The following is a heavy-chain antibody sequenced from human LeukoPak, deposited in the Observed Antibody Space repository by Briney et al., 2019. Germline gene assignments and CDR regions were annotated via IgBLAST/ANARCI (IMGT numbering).Heavy chain of an antibody. D-gene: IGHD6-13*01. CDR1: GGSISSYS. CDR3: ASTHTAAPAAPPFDY. CDR2: IYSSGST. Sequence: SETLSLTCTVSGGSISSYSWSWIRQPAGKGLEWIGRIYSSGSTNYNPSLKSRVTMSVDTSKTQFSLKLSSLTAADTAVYYCASTHTAAPAAPPFDYWGQGTLVTVSS. J-gene: IGHJ4*02. V-gene: IGHV4-4*07.